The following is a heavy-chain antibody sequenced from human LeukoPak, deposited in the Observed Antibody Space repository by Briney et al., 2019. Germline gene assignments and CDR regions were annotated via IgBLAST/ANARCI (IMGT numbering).Heavy chain of an antibody. CDR2: INPNSGGT. V-gene: IGHV1-2*06. D-gene: IGHD2-15*01. CDR3: ARSRLGYCSGGSCYSGAI. CDR1: GYTVTGYY. J-gene: IGHJ3*02. Sequence: GASVKVACKASGYTVTGYYMHWVRQAPGQGLEWMGQINPNSGGTNYAQKFQGRVTMTRDTSISTAYMELSRLRSDDTAVYYCARSRLGYCSGGSCYSGAIWGQGTMVTVSS.